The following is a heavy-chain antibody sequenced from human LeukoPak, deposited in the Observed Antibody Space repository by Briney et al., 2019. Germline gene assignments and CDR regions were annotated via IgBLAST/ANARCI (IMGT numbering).Heavy chain of an antibody. CDR1: GGSISSYY. CDR2: IYTTGST. D-gene: IGHD3-10*01. V-gene: IGHV4-4*07. Sequence: SETLSLTCTVSGGSISSYYWSWIRQPAGKGLEWIGRIYTTGSTYYNHFLKSRVTMAVDTSKNQFSLRLSSVTAADTAVYYCARTRYYYNSRSYGAPYYFDYWGQGTLVTVSS. J-gene: IGHJ4*02. CDR3: ARTRYYYNSRSYGAPYYFDY.